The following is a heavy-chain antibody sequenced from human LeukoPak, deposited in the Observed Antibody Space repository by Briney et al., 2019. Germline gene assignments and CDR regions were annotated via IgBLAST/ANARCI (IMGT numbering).Heavy chain of an antibody. V-gene: IGHV3-23*01. CDR2: IRLGGGLT. CDR1: GFTFMNYV. J-gene: IGHJ2*01. D-gene: IGHD3-10*01. Sequence: PGGSLRLSCSGSGFTFMNYVMAWVRQAPGKGLEWVSSIRLGGGLTHSADPVKGRFIISRDMNTLFLQMNYLRPEDTAMYYCARKITMVRGPLIKGYFDLWGRGTLVSVSS. CDR3: ARKITMVRGPLIKGYFDL.